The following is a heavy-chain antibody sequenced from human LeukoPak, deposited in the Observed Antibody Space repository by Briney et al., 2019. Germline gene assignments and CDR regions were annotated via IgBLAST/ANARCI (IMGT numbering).Heavy chain of an antibody. V-gene: IGHV4-34*01. Sequence: PSETLSLTCAVYGGSFSGYYWSWIRQPPGKGLEWIGEINHSGSTNYNPSLKSRVTISVDTSKNQFSLKLSSVTAADTAVYYCARTWFYYYDSSGYYTRSGAFDIWGQGTMVTVFS. CDR3: ARTWFYYYDSSGYYTRSGAFDI. D-gene: IGHD3-22*01. CDR1: GGSFSGYY. CDR2: INHSGST. J-gene: IGHJ3*02.